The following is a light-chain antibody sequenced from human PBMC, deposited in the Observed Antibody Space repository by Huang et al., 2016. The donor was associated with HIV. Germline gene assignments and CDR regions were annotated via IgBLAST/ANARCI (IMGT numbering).Light chain of an antibody. Sequence: DIQMTQSPSSLSASVGDRVTITCRASQTMSSYLKWDQQKPGKAPKLLIYATSSLQSGGPSRFSGSGSGTHFTLTIRSLQLEDFATYYCQQSYSTPFTFGPGTKVDIK. V-gene: IGKV1-39*01. CDR2: ATS. CDR3: QQSYSTPFT. CDR1: QTMSSY. J-gene: IGKJ3*01.